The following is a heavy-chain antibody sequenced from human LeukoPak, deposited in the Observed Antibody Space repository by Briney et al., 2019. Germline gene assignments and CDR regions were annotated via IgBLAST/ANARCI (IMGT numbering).Heavy chain of an antibody. Sequence: RASVKVSCKASGYTFTGYYMHWVRQAPGQGLEWMGWINPNSGGTDYAQKFQGRVTMTRDTSISTAYMELSRLRSDDTAVYYCARVPYSSSWYEMDYWGQGTLVTVSS. CDR3: ARVPYSSSWYEMDY. J-gene: IGHJ4*02. D-gene: IGHD6-13*01. CDR1: GYTFTGYY. CDR2: INPNSGGT. V-gene: IGHV1-2*02.